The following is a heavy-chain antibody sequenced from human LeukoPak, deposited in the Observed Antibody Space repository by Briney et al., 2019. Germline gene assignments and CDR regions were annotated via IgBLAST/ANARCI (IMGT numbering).Heavy chain of an antibody. CDR3: AREGATTSFDY. CDR2: ISYDGSNK. D-gene: IGHD1-26*01. Sequence: GGSLRLSCAASGFTFSSYGIHWVRQAPGKGLEWVAIISYDGSNKYYADSVKGRFTISRDNSKNTLYLQMNSLRAEDTAVYYCAREGATTSFDYWGQGTLVTVSS. J-gene: IGHJ4*02. CDR1: GFTFSSYG. V-gene: IGHV3-30*03.